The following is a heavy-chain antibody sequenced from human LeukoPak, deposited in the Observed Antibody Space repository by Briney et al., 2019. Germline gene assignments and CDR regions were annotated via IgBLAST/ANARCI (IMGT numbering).Heavy chain of an antibody. CDR3: TRHTSAYFPPYFFDY. D-gene: IGHD6-19*01. CDR1: GFTFGDYA. J-gene: IGHJ4*02. Sequence: GGSLRLSCTASGFTFGDYAMSWVRQAPGKGLEWVGFIRSKAYGGTTEYAASVKGRFTISRDDSKSIAYLQMNSLNTEATAFYYCTRHTSAYFPPYFFDYRGQGTLVTVSS. V-gene: IGHV3-49*04. CDR2: IRSKAYGGTT.